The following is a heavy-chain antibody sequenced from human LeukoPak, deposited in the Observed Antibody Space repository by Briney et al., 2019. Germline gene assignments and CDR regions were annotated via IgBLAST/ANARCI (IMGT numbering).Heavy chain of an antibody. CDR1: GFTVSSNY. Sequence: GGSLRLSCAASGFTVSSNYMSWVRQAPGKGLEWVSVIYSGGSTYYADSVKGRFTISRDNSKNTLYLQMSSLRAEDTAVYYCARDWGDGSFDYWGQGTLVTVSS. V-gene: IGHV3-66*02. CDR3: ARDWGDGSFDY. J-gene: IGHJ4*02. CDR2: IYSGGST. D-gene: IGHD5-24*01.